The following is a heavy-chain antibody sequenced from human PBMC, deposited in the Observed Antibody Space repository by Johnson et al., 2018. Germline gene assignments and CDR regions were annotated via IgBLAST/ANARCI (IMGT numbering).Heavy chain of an antibody. D-gene: IGHD6-19*01. Sequence: VQLVQSGGGVVQPGRSLRLSCAASGFIFIRYGMDWDRQAPGKGLEWVSFIGAESVYIQYADSVRGRFTISRDNAKNSLYLQMSALRVEDTAIYCCARGRWRVPGQRYYMDGWSKGTTVTDSS. CDR1: GFIFIRYG. J-gene: IGHJ6*03. CDR2: IGAESVYI. V-gene: IGHV3-21*06. CDR3: ARGRWRVPGQRYYMDG.